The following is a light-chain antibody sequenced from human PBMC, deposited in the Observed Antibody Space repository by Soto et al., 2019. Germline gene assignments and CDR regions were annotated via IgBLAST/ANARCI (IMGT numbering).Light chain of an antibody. CDR3: SSYSGTNNVV. CDR2: EVT. V-gene: IGLV2-8*01. Sequence: QSALTQPPSASGPPGQSVTTSCTGTSSDVGGYNYVSWYQQHPGKAPKLIIYEVTKRPSGVPDRFSGSKSGNTASLTVSGLQAEDEADYYCSSYSGTNNVVFGGGTKLTVL. CDR1: SSDVGGYNY. J-gene: IGLJ2*01.